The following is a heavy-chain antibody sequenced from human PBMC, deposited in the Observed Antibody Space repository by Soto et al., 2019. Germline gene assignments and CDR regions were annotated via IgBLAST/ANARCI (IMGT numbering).Heavy chain of an antibody. V-gene: IGHV4-59*08. CDR1: GGSISGHY. Sequence: QVQLQESGPGLVKPSETLSLSCSVSGGSISGHYWSWVRQTPGKGLEWIGYMYYSGSTNYNPSLKSRVTISVDTSKNHFSLRLTSVTAADTPVYYCARGPYYDLIWNYYYMDVWGKGTTVTVSS. D-gene: IGHD3-16*01. J-gene: IGHJ6*03. CDR2: MYYSGST. CDR3: ARGPYYDLIWNYYYMDV.